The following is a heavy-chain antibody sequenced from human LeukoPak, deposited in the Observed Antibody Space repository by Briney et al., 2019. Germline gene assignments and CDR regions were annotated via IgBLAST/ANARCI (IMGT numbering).Heavy chain of an antibody. CDR1: GFTFSSYG. V-gene: IGHV3-23*01. CDR3: AKRGPGSPQSGKYYFDY. Sequence: GGSLRLSCAASGFTFSSYGMTWVRQAPGKGLEWVSAIGGSGVSTYYADSVKGRFTISRDNSRNTLYLQMNSLRAEDTAVYYCAKRGPGSPQSGKYYFDYWGQGTLVTVSS. CDR2: IGGSGVST. J-gene: IGHJ4*02. D-gene: IGHD3-10*01.